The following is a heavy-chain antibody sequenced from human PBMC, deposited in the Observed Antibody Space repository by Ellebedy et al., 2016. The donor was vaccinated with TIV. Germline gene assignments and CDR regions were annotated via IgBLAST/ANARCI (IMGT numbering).Heavy chain of an antibody. D-gene: IGHD2-15*01. V-gene: IGHV1-69*04. CDR2: IIPFFAIV. CDR3: ARGWSTPDS. J-gene: IGHJ4*02. CDR1: GYTFTSYG. Sequence: AASVKVSCKASGYTFTSYGISWVRQAPGQGLECLGRIIPFFAIVNYAQKFQGRVTITADKSTNTTYMELSNLRSDDTAVYYCARGWSTPDSWGQGTLVIVSS.